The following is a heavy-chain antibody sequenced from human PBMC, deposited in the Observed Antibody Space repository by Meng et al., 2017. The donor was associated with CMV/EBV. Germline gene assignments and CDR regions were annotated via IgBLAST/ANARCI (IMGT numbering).Heavy chain of an antibody. CDR2: IYYSGST. CDR1: GGSISSYY. D-gene: IGHD2-2*01. J-gene: IGHJ5*02. V-gene: IGHV4-59*01. Sequence: SETLSLTCTVSGGSISSYYWSWIRQPPGMGLEWIGYIYYSGSTNYNPSLKSRVTISVDTSKNQFSLKLSSVTAADTAVYYCASRKRYCSSTSCYNWFDPWGQGTLVTVSS. CDR3: ASRKRYCSSTSCYNWFDP.